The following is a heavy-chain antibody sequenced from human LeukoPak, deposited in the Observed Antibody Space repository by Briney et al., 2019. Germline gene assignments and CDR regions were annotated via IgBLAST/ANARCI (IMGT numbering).Heavy chain of an antibody. CDR1: GGTFSSYA. D-gene: IGHD3-3*01. CDR2: IIPIFGTA. Sequence: ASVKVSCKASGGTFSSYAISWVRQAPRQGLEWMGGIIPIFGTANYAQKFQGRVTITADESTSTAYMELSSLRSEDTAVYYCARDDRGYDFWSGYYKPYYFDYWGQGTLVTVSS. CDR3: ARDDRGYDFWSGYYKPYYFDY. V-gene: IGHV1-69*01. J-gene: IGHJ4*02.